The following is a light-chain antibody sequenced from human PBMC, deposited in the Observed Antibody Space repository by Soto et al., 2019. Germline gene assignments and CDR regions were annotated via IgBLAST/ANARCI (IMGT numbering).Light chain of an antibody. CDR2: DVN. CDR1: SSDVGAYNF. V-gene: IGLV2-14*01. J-gene: IGLJ1*01. CDR3: TSYTSISTYV. Sequence: LNQPACVTVSIGLFTSIFYNGTSSDVGAYNFVSWYQQHPDKAPKLVIFDVNNRPSGVSNRFSGSKSGNTASLTISGLRAEDEADYYCTSYTSISTYVFGTGTKVNVL.